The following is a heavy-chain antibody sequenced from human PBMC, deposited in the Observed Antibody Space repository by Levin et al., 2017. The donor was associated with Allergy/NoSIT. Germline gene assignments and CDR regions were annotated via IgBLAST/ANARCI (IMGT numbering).Heavy chain of an antibody. J-gene: IGHJ4*02. CDR3: ARDLASGGDC. D-gene: IGHD1-26*01. CDR1: GFTFSSDP. CDR2: ISADGSKR. Sequence: AGGSLRLSCVASGFTFSSDPMHWVRQAPGSGLEWVAVISADGSKRYYADSVKGRFAISRDNSKNTVDLEMNSLRSEDTSLYFCARDLASGGDCWGQGTLVTVSS. V-gene: IGHV3-30*09.